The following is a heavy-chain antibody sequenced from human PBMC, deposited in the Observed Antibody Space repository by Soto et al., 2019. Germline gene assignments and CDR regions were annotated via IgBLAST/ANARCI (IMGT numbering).Heavy chain of an antibody. V-gene: IGHV3-49*04. CDR2: IRSKGYGGTT. Sequence: GGSLRLSCPGSGFTFGDYAINWVRQAPGKGLEWVGFIRSKGYGGTTEYAASVKGRFSIARDDSKSVAYLQMNSLKTADTGVYYCAREVPSDYSYFGMDVWGQGTTVTGSS. CDR3: AREVPSDYSYFGMDV. J-gene: IGHJ6*01. CDR1: GFTFGDYA.